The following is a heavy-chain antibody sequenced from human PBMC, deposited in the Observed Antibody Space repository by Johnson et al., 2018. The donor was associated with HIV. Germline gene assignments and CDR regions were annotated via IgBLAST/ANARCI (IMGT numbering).Heavy chain of an antibody. CDR1: GFTFSDYY. D-gene: IGHD1-26*01. Sequence: QVQLVESGGGLVTPGGSLRLSCAASGFTFSDYYMTWIRQAPGKGLEWVSYISSSGASIYYADSVKGRFTISRDNSKNTLYLQMGSLRAEDMAVYYCAREGVGVNAFDIWGQGTMVTVSS. CDR3: AREGVGVNAFDI. CDR2: ISSSGASI. V-gene: IGHV3-11*04. J-gene: IGHJ3*02.